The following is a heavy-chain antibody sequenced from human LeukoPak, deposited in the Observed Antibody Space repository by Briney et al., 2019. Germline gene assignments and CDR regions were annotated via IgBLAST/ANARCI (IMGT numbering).Heavy chain of an antibody. CDR1: VGTFSSYT. CDR2: IIPILGIA. CDR3: TRGSTVTAFDI. J-gene: IGHJ3*02. Sequence: SVKVSCKASVGTFSSYTISWVRQAPGQGLEWMGRIIPILGIANYAQKFQGRVTIPADKSTSTAYMELGSLRSEDTAVYYCTRGSTVTAFDIWGQGTMVTVSS. V-gene: IGHV1-69*02. D-gene: IGHD4-17*01.